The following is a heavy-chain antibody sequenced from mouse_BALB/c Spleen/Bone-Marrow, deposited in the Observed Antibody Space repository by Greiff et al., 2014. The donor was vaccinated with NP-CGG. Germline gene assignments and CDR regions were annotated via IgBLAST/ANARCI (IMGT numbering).Heavy chain of an antibody. CDR2: INPSNGGT. D-gene: IGHD2-4*01. CDR1: GYTFTSYY. CDR3: TRGDDYDEEFAY. J-gene: IGHJ3*01. V-gene: IGHV1S81*02. Sequence: VQLQQSGAELVKPGASVKLSCKASGYTFTSYYMYWVKQRPGQDLEWIGGINPSNGGTNFNEKFKSKATLTVDKSSSTAYMQLSSLTSEDSAVYYCTRGDDYDEEFAYWGQGTLVTVSA.